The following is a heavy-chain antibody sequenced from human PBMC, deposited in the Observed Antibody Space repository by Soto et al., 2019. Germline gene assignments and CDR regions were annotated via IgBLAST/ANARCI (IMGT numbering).Heavy chain of an antibody. J-gene: IGHJ5*02. D-gene: IGHD3-10*01. V-gene: IGHV3-23*02. CDR1: GFTFANYA. CDR2: VSTSGDDT. CDR3: AKVPYYYGSAQRGWFDP. Sequence: EERLLESGGGLVQPGGSLRLSCEASGFTFANYAMTWVRQAPGKGLEWVSSVSTSGDDTFYGDSVEGRSTMSRDNLRSRLYLQMTSLRDDDTAVYYCAKVPYYYGSAQRGWFDPWGQGTLVTVSS.